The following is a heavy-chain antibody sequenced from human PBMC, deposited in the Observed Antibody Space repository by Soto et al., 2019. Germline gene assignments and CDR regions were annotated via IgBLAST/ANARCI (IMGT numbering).Heavy chain of an antibody. D-gene: IGHD2-15*01. CDR3: ARHACSGGSCYSFGYFDY. J-gene: IGHJ4*02. V-gene: IGHV4-59*08. CDR2: IYYSGST. CDR1: GFSISSYY. Sequence: PSETLSLTCTFSGFSISSYYWSWIRQPPGKGLEWIGYIYYSGSTNYNPSLKSRVTISVDTSKNQFSLKLSSVTAADTAVYYCARHACSGGSCYSFGYFDYWGQGTLVTVSS.